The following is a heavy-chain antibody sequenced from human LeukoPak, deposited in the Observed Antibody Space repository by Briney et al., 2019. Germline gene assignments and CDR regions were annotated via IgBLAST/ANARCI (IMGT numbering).Heavy chain of an antibody. CDR1: GYSISSGYY. V-gene: IGHV4-38-2*02. CDR3: ARVGGYDFWSGTYYYYYYMDV. D-gene: IGHD3-3*01. Sequence: PSETLSLTCTVSGYSISSGYYWGWIRQPPGKGLEWIGSIYHSGSAYYNPSLKSRVTISVDTSKNQFSLKLSSVTAADTAVYYCARVGGYDFWSGTYYYYYYMDVWGKGTTVTVSS. CDR2: IYHSGSA. J-gene: IGHJ6*03.